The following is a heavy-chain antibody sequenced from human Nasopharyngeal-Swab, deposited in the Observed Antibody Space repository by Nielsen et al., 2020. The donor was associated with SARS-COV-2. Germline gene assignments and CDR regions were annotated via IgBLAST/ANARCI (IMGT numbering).Heavy chain of an antibody. CDR3: AGDSKPPYDFWSGSYYYYYMDV. Sequence: GESLKISCAASGFTFSSYWMSWVRQAPGKGLEWVANIKQDGSEKYYVDSVKGRFTISRDNAKNSLYLQMNSLRAEDTAVYYCAGDSKPPYDFWSGSYYYYYMDVWGKGTTVTVSS. J-gene: IGHJ6*03. CDR1: GFTFSSYW. CDR2: IKQDGSEK. V-gene: IGHV3-7*01. D-gene: IGHD3-3*01.